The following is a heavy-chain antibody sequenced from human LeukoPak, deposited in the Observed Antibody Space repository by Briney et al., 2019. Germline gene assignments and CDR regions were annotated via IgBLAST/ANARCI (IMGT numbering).Heavy chain of an antibody. V-gene: IGHV3-74*01. CDR2: INSDGSWT. J-gene: IGHJ4*02. CDR3: VSFYETY. CDR1: GNYW. D-gene: IGHD2-2*01. Sequence: GGSLRLTCAASGNYWMHWVRQAPGKGLVWVSHINSDGSWTTYVDSVKGRFTISKDNAKNMVYLQMNNLRAEDTAVYYCVSFYETYWGRGTLVTVS.